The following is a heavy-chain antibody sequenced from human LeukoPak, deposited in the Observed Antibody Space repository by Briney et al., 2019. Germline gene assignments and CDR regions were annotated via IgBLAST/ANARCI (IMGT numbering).Heavy chain of an antibody. J-gene: IGHJ4*02. CDR1: GFTFSSYG. CDR2: IWYDGSNK. Sequence: GGSLRPSCAASGFTFSSYGMHWVRQAPGKGLEWVAVIWYDGSNKYYADSVKGRFTISRDNSKNTLYLQMNSLRAEDTAVYYCARDPPYSSGWPSFDYWGQGTLVTVSS. CDR3: ARDPPYSSGWPSFDY. D-gene: IGHD6-19*01. V-gene: IGHV3-33*01.